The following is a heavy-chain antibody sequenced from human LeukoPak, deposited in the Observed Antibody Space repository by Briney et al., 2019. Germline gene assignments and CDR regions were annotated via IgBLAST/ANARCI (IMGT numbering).Heavy chain of an antibody. CDR1: GFTFSSYG. Sequence: GGSLRLSCAASGFTFSSYGMPWVRQAPGKGLEWVAFIRYDGSNKYYADSVKGRFTISRANSKNTLYLQMNSMRAEDTAVYYCAKDWVITMVRGYYFDYWGQGTLVTVSS. V-gene: IGHV3-30*02. J-gene: IGHJ4*02. CDR3: AKDWVITMVRGYYFDY. CDR2: IRYDGSNK. D-gene: IGHD3-10*01.